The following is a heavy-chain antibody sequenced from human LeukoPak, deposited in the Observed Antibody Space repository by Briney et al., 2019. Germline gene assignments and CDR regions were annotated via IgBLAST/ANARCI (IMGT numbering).Heavy chain of an antibody. D-gene: IGHD1-7*01. Sequence: GGSLRLSCAASGFRFSSYAMSWVRQAPGKGLEWVSAISGSGVSTYYADSVKGRFTVSRDNSKSTLYLQMSSLRAEDTAVYYCAKDERNWNYNLASQTYDWGQGTLVTVSS. J-gene: IGHJ4*02. CDR3: AKDERNWNYNLASQTYD. V-gene: IGHV3-23*01. CDR2: ISGSGVST. CDR1: GFRFSSYA.